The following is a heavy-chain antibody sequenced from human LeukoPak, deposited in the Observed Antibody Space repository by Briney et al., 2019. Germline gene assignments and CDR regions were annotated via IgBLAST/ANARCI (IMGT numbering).Heavy chain of an antibody. CDR3: ARGPLRDGNIFRDAFDI. V-gene: IGHV4-4*02. Sequence: PSETLSLTCAVSGGSISSSNWWSWVRQPPGKGLEWIGEIYHSGSTNYNPSLKRRVSISADTSKNQFSLRLTSVTAADTAIYYCARGPLRDGNIFRDAFDIWGQGTMVTVSP. CDR2: IYHSGST. J-gene: IGHJ3*02. CDR1: GGSISSSNW. D-gene: IGHD5-24*01.